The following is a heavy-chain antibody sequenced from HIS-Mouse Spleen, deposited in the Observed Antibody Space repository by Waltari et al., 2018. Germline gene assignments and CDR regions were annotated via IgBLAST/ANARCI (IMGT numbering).Heavy chain of an antibody. CDR1: GGSVSGYY. Sequence: QVQLQQWGAGLLKPSETLSLTCAVYGGSVSGYYWSWIRQPPGTGLEWIGEINHSGSTNYNPSLKSRVTISVDTSKNQFSLKLSSVTAADTAVYYCARVGRDCSGGSCYGAFDIWGQGTMVTVSS. CDR2: INHSGST. J-gene: IGHJ3*02. D-gene: IGHD2-15*01. CDR3: ARVGRDCSGGSCYGAFDI. V-gene: IGHV4-34*01.